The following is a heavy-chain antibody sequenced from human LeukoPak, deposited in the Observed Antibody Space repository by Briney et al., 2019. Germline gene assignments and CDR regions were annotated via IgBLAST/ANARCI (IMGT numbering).Heavy chain of an antibody. D-gene: IGHD4-17*01. J-gene: IGHJ3*02. CDR1: GYTFTSYG. CDR3: ARAYYGDYPDDAFDI. V-gene: IGHV1-18*01. CDR2: ISAYNGNT. Sequence: ASVKVSCKASGYTFTSYGISWVRQAPGQGLEWMGWISAYNGNTNYAQKLQGRVTMTTDTSTSTAYMALRSLRSDDTAVYYCARAYYGDYPDDAFDIWGQGTMVTVSS.